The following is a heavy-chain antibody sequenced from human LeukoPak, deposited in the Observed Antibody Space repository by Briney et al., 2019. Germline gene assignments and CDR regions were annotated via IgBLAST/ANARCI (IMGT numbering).Heavy chain of an antibody. V-gene: IGHV3-30*02. CDR1: GFTFSRYG. CDR3: AKGIWFGEFGDRVT. D-gene: IGHD3-10*01. CDR2: IPYDGSNK. J-gene: IGHJ4*02. Sequence: GGSLRLSCAASGFTFSRYGMHWVRQAPGKGLEWVAFIPYDGSNKYYAGSVKGRFTISRDNSKNTLYLQMNSLRAEDTAVYYCAKGIWFGEFGDRVTWGQGTLVTVSS.